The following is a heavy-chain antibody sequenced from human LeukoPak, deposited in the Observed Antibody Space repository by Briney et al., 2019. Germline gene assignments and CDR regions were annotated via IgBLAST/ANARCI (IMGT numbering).Heavy chain of an antibody. CDR1: GYTFTSYG. CDR3: ARDRVSWYAFDY. V-gene: IGHV1-18*01. D-gene: IGHD6-13*01. Sequence: ASVKVSCKASGYTFTSYGISWVRQAPGQGLEWMGWISAYNGNTNYAQKLQGRVTMTTDTSTSTAYMELSSLRSEDTAVYYCARDRVSWYAFDYWGQGTLVTVSS. J-gene: IGHJ4*02. CDR2: ISAYNGNT.